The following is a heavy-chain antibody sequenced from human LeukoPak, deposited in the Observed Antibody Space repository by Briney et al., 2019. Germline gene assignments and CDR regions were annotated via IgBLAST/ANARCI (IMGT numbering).Heavy chain of an antibody. Sequence: SETLSLTCTVSGGSITSSSHYWAWIRQPPGKGLEWIGSIYYSGDTYYNPSLKSRVTISVDTSKNQFSLKLSSVTAADTAVCYCARLRGAAAGYDAFDIWGQGTMVTVSS. V-gene: IGHV4-39*01. D-gene: IGHD6-13*01. CDR1: GGSITSSSHY. J-gene: IGHJ3*02. CDR2: IYYSGDT. CDR3: ARLRGAAAGYDAFDI.